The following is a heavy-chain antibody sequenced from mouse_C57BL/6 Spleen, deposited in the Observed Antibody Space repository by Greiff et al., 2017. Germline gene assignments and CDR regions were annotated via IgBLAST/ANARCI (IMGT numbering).Heavy chain of an antibody. CDR3: ARSHYSNSDY. CDR1: GYAFSSSW. CDR2: IYPGDGDP. J-gene: IGHJ2*01. V-gene: IGHV1-82*01. Sequence: QVPVKQSGPELVKPGASVKISCKASGYAFSSSWMNWVKQRPGKGLAWIGRIYPGDGDPNYNGQFKGKATLTADNSSSTAYMQLSSLTSEDSAVYCCARSHYSNSDYWGKGTTLTVSS. D-gene: IGHD2-5*01.